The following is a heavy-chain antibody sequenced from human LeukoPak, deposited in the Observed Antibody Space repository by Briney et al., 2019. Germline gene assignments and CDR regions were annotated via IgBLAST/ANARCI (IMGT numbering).Heavy chain of an antibody. J-gene: IGHJ5*02. CDR1: GGSFSSYY. CDR3: ARDRDYYGFDP. CDR2: IYSGGST. V-gene: IGHV3-53*01. Sequence: ETLSLTCAVYGGSFSSYYWSWIRQAPGKGLEWVSVIYSGGSTYYADSVKGRFTISRDNSKNTLYLQMNSLRAEDTAVYYCARDRDYYGFDPWGQGTLVTVSS. D-gene: IGHD3-10*01.